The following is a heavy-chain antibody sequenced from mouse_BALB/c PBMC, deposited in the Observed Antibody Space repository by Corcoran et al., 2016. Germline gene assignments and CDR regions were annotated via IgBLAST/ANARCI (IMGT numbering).Heavy chain of an antibody. CDR3: ARNGYDYDEKVRAGFAY. CDR2: IDPANGNT. D-gene: IGHD2-4*01. V-gene: IGHV14-3*02. Sequence: EVQLQQSGAELVKPGASVKLSCTASGFNIKDTYMHWVKQRPEQGLEWIGRIDPANGNTKYDPKFQGKATITADTSSNTAYLQLSSLTSEDTAVYSCARNGYDYDEKVRAGFAYWGQGTLVTVSA. CDR1: GFNIKDTY. J-gene: IGHJ3*01.